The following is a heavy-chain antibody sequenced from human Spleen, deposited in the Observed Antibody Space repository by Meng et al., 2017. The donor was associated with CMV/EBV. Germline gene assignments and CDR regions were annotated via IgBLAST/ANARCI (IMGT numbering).Heavy chain of an antibody. J-gene: IGHJ4*02. CDR3: ARDYRDRRGYNYGY. Sequence: GGSLRLSCAASGFTFSSYWMSWVRQAPGKGLEWVSYISSSGSSKYYADSVQGRFTISRDNAKNSLYLQMNSLRAEDTAIYYCARDYRDRRGYNYGYWGQGTLVTVSS. V-gene: IGHV3-48*03. D-gene: IGHD5-24*01. CDR2: ISSSGSSK. CDR1: GFTFSSYW.